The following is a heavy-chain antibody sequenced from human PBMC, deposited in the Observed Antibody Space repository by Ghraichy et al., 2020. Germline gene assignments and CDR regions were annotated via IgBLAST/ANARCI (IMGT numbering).Heavy chain of an antibody. V-gene: IGHV4-34*01. CDR3: ARQTFIGTVNF. CDR2: INHSGSP. D-gene: IGHD1-1*01. CDR1: GGSFSGYY. J-gene: IGHJ4*02. Sequence: SETLSLTCAVYGGSFSGYYWSWIRQPPGKGLEWIGEINHSGSPNYNPSLKSRVIISVDTSKNQIFLNLSSVAAADTAVYFCARQTFIGTVNFWGQGTLVTVSS.